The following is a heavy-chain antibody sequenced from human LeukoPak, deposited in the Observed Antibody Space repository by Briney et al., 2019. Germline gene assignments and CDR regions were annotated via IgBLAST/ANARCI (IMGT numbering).Heavy chain of an antibody. J-gene: IGHJ4*02. Sequence: PSGTLSLTCTVSGGSISSYYWSWIRQPPGKGLEWIGYIYYGGTTNYNPSLKSRVTISVDTSKNQFSLKLSSVTAADTAVYYCARGVYIAAAQYGYWGQGTLVTVSS. CDR2: IYYGGTT. CDR1: GGSISSYY. D-gene: IGHD6-13*01. V-gene: IGHV4-59*01. CDR3: ARGVYIAAAQYGY.